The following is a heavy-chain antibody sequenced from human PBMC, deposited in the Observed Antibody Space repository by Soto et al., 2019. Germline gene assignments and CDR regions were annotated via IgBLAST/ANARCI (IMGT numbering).Heavy chain of an antibody. J-gene: IGHJ6*02. Sequence: QVQLQQWGAGLLKPSETLSLTCAVYGGSFSGYYWSWIRQPPGKGLEWIGEINHSGSTNYNPSLTIRVAISVHTSKNHFSLKLRSVAAADRAVYYCARGPPRKVWFGEFYYYCYYGMDGWGQGTTVTVSS. CDR3: ARGPPRKVWFGEFYYYCYYGMDG. V-gene: IGHV4-34*01. CDR2: INHSGST. CDR1: GGSFSGYY. D-gene: IGHD3-10*01.